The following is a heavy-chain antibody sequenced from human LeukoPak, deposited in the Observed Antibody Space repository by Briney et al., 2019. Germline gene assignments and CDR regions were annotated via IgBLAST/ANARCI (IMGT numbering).Heavy chain of an antibody. V-gene: IGHV3-30*18. J-gene: IGHJ6*02. CDR2: ISYDGSNK. CDR1: GFTFSSYG. Sequence: GGSLRLSCAASGFTFSSYGMHWVRQAPGKGREWVAVISYDGSNKYYADSVKGRFTISRDNSKNTLYLQMNSLRAEDTAVYYCAKDSYSKVDYYYYGMDVWGQGTTVTVSS. D-gene: IGHD4-11*01. CDR3: AKDSYSKVDYYYYGMDV.